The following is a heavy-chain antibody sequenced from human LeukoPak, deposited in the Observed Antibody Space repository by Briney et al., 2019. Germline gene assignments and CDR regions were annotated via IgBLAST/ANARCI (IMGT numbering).Heavy chain of an antibody. D-gene: IGHD6-13*01. CDR1: GGSISSYY. CDR2: IYYSGST. J-gene: IGHJ6*02. Sequence: PSETLSLTCTVSGGSISSYYWSWIRQPPGKGLEWIGYIYYSGSTNYNPSLKSRVTISVDTSKNQFSLKLSSVTAADTAVYYCARGGSSWYGGYYYGMDVWGQGTTVTVPS. CDR3: ARGGSSWYGGYYYGMDV. V-gene: IGHV4-59*01.